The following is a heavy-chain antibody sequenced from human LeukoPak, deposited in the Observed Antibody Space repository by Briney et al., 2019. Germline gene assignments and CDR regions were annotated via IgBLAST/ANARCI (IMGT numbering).Heavy chain of an antibody. V-gene: IGHV4-59*08. J-gene: IGHJ6*02. CDR1: GGSITTYY. CDR3: ARRPDYYYYGMDV. CDR2: IYYSGTT. Sequence: SETPSLTCTVSGGSITTYYWNWIRQPPGKGLEWIGYIYYSGTTNYNPSLKSRVTISVDTSKNQFSLKLTSVTAADTAVYYCARRPDYYYYGMDVWGQGTTVTVSS.